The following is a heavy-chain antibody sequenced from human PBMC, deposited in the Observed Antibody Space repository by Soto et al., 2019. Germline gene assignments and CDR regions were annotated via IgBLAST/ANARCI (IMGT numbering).Heavy chain of an antibody. V-gene: IGHV3-23*01. CDR1: GFTFSSYA. Sequence: PWGSLRVSCAASGFTFSSYAMSCVRQDPGKGLEWVSAISGSGGSTYYADSVKGRFTISRDNSKNTLYLQMNSLRAEDTAVYYCAKDDRAGDFPWLYYYYGMDVWGQGTTVTVSS. D-gene: IGHD3-9*01. J-gene: IGHJ6*02. CDR3: AKDDRAGDFPWLYYYYGMDV. CDR2: ISGSGGST.